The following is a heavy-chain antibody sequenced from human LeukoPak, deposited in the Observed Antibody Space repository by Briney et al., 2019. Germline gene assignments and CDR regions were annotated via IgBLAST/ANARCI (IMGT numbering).Heavy chain of an antibody. V-gene: IGHV3-23*01. J-gene: IGHJ6*03. Sequence: GGSLRLSCEASQFTFSRFAMSWIRQAPGTGLEWVSTLSGSGTATYYADSVKGRFTTSRDNSKDTLYLQMDNLRADDAAVYYCAKHLGSHSFLFYYMDVWGTGTSVIVSS. CDR2: LSGSGTAT. CDR1: QFTFSRFA. D-gene: IGHD2-21*01. CDR3: AKHLGSHSFLFYYMDV.